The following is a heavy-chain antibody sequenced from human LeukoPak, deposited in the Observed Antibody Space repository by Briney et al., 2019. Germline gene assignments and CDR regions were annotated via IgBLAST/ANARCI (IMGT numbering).Heavy chain of an antibody. Sequence: GGSLRLSCAASGFTFDDYAMHWVRQAPGKGLEWVSGISWNSGSIGYADSVKGRFTISRDNAKNSLYLQVNSLRAEDTALYYCAKDMARDYYYGMDVWGQGTTVTVSS. CDR3: AKDMARDYYYGMDV. J-gene: IGHJ6*02. D-gene: IGHD5-12*01. V-gene: IGHV3-9*01. CDR2: ISWNSGSI. CDR1: GFTFDDYA.